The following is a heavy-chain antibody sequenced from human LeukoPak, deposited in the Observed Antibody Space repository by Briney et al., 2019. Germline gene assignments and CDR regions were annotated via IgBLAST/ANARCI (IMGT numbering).Heavy chain of an antibody. CDR2: LYSAGST. V-gene: IGHV3-53*01. D-gene: IGHD6-19*01. CDR3: ASGGDPQWLVHGGY. CDR1: GFSVSSNY. J-gene: IGHJ4*02. Sequence: AGGSLRLSCAASGFSVSSNYMIWVRQAPGKGLEWVSVLYSAGSTYFADSVKGRFTISRDNSKNTLYLQMNSLKPEDTAVYYCASGGDPQWLVHGGYWGQGTLVTVSS.